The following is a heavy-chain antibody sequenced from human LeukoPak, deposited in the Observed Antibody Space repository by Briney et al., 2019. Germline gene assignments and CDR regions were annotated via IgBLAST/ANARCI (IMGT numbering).Heavy chain of an antibody. D-gene: IGHD2-2*01. CDR3: ARGDIVVVAAANGIYYYMDV. Sequence: SSETLSLTCAVYGGSFSGYYWSWIRQSPGKGLEWIGEINHSGSTNYNPSLKSRVTISVDTSKNQFSLKLSSVTAADTALYYCARGDIVVVAAANGIYYYMDVWGKGTTVTVSS. J-gene: IGHJ6*03. CDR2: INHSGST. V-gene: IGHV4-34*01. CDR1: GGSFSGYY.